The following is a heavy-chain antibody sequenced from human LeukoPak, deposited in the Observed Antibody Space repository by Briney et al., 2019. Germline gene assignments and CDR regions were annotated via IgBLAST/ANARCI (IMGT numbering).Heavy chain of an antibody. J-gene: IGHJ4*02. CDR1: GYTFTGYY. CDR2: INPNSGGT. CDR3: AREGGFSSSWYLDY. D-gene: IGHD6-13*01. V-gene: IGHV1-2*02. Sequence: ASVKASCKASGYTFTGYYMHWVRQAPGQGLEWMGWINPNSGGTNYAQKFQGRVTMTRDTSISTAYMELSSLRSEDTAVYYCAREGGFSSSWYLDYWGQGTLVTVSS.